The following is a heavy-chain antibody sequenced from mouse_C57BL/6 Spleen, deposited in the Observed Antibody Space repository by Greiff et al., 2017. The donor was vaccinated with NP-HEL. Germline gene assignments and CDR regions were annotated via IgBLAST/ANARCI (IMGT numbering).Heavy chain of an antibody. J-gene: IGHJ1*03. CDR2: ISDGGSYT. V-gene: IGHV5-4*01. CDR1: GFTFSSYA. Sequence: EVQLVESGGGLVKPGGSLKLSCAASGFTFSSYAMSWVRQTPEKRLEWVATISDGGSYTYYPDNVKGRFTISRDNAKNNLYLQMSHLKSEDTAMYYCARGPITTVVATKGYFDVWGTGTTVTVSS. D-gene: IGHD1-1*01. CDR3: ARGPITTVVATKGYFDV.